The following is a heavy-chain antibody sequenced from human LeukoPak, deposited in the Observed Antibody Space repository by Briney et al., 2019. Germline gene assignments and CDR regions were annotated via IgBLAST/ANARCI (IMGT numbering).Heavy chain of an antibody. D-gene: IGHD3-10*02. CDR2: TSGSGGTT. CDR3: AELGITMIGGV. Sequence: GGSLRLSCAGSGFTFSSYGMRWVRQAPGKGLEWVSATSGSGGTTYYADSVKGRFTISRDNSKKTMYLQMKSLRAEDTAVYYCAELGITMIGGVWGKGTTVTISS. CDR1: GFTFSSYG. V-gene: IGHV3-23*01. J-gene: IGHJ6*04.